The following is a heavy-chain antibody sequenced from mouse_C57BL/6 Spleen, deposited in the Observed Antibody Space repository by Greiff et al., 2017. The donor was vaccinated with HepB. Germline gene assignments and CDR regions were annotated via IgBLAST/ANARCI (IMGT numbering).Heavy chain of an antibody. V-gene: IGHV5-6*01. D-gene: IGHD2-5*01. CDR3: ARQNDSNSYFDY. CDR1: GFTFSSYG. Sequence: EVKLMESGGDLVKPGGSLKLSCAASGFTFSSYGMSWVRQTPDKRLEWVATISSGGSYTYYPDSVKGRFTISRDNAKNTLYLQMSSLKSEDTAMYYCARQNDSNSYFDYWGQGTTLTVSS. CDR2: ISSGGSYT. J-gene: IGHJ2*01.